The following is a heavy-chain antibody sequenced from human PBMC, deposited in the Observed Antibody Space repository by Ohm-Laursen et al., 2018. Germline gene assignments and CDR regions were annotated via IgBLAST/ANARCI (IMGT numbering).Heavy chain of an antibody. J-gene: IGHJ4*02. V-gene: IGHV2-70*11. Sequence: TQTLTLTCTFSGFSLNGSPMCVSWIRQSPGKGLEWLARIDWDDDKWYSTSLMTRLTISKDTSKNQVVLTMTNMDPVDTATYYCARVGPPSDYFDYWGQGTPVTVSS. D-gene: IGHD1-26*01. CDR1: GFSLNGSPMC. CDR3: ARVGPPSDYFDY. CDR2: IDWDDDK.